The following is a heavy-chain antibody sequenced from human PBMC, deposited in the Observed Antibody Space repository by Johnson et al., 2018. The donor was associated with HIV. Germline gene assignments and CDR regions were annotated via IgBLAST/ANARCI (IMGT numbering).Heavy chain of an antibody. D-gene: IGHD3-22*01. Sequence: DVQLVESGGGLVQPGRSLRLSCAASGFTFSSYGMHWVRQAPGKGLEWVAFISGSGGSTYYADSVKGRFTISRDNSKNTLYLQMNSLRAGDTAGYSCAREGVVTWDINVNKDAFDIWGQGTMVTVSS. V-gene: IGHV3-23*04. J-gene: IGHJ3*02. CDR3: AREGVVTWDINVNKDAFDI. CDR1: GFTFSSYG. CDR2: ISGSGGST.